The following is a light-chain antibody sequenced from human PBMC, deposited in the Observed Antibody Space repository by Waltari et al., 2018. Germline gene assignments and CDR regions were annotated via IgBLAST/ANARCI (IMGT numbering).Light chain of an antibody. CDR3: LQRSRWPT. V-gene: IGKV3-11*01. J-gene: IGKJ1*01. CDR1: QNLNSY. Sequence: EIVLTQSPGTLSLSPGERATLSCRASQNLNSYLAWYQQKPGQAPRLLIYHAVNRATGIPARFSGSGSGTDFTLTISRLEPEDSATYYCLQRSRWPTFGQGTKVEIK. CDR2: HAV.